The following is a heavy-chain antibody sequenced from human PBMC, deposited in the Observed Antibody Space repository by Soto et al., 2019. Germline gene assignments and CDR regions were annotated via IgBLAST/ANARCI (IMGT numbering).Heavy chain of an antibody. D-gene: IGHD2-2*01. J-gene: IGHJ4*02. CDR3: ARADCSSHSCPPYLDY. V-gene: IGHV1-2*02. CDR2: INPNSGDT. CDR1: GYTFTGYY. Sequence: ASVKVSCKASGYTFTGYYMHWVRQAPGQGLEWMGWINPNSGDTTSAQKFQGRVTMTRDTSISTAYMELSGLRSDDTAVYYCARADCSSHSCPPYLDYWGQGTLVTVSS.